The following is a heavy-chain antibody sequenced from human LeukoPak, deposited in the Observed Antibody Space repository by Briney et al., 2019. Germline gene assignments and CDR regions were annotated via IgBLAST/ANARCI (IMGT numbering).Heavy chain of an antibody. Sequence: SQTLSLTCTVSGGSISSGSYYWSWIRQPAGKGLEWIGRIYTSGSPNYNPSLKSRVTISVDTSKNQFSLKLSSVTAADTAVYYCARDLSMVRGVIRDRWFDPWGQGTLVTVSS. CDR3: ARDLSMVRGVIRDRWFDP. J-gene: IGHJ5*02. CDR2: IYTSGSP. D-gene: IGHD3-10*01. V-gene: IGHV4-61*02. CDR1: GGSISSGSYY.